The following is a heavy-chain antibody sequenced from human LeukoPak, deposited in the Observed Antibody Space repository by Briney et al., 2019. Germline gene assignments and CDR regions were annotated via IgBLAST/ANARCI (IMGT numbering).Heavy chain of an antibody. J-gene: IGHJ4*02. D-gene: IGHD1-20*01. CDR3: ARSNWSFEY. CDR1: GFTFSTYW. CDR2: IRPEGTTT. V-gene: IGHV3-74*03. Sequence: GGSLRLSCAASGFTFSTYWMHWVRQAPGKGLVWVSRIRPEGTTTAYADSVKGRFTISRDNAKNSLSLQMNSLRAEDTAVYYCARSNWSFEYWGQGTLVTVSS.